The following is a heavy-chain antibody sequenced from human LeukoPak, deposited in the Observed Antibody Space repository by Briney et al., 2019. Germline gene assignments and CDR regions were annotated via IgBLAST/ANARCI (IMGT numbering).Heavy chain of an antibody. D-gene: IGHD2-15*01. CDR2: IYPGDSDT. CDR1: GYSFTSYW. V-gene: IGHV5-51*01. Sequence: GESLKISCKGSGYSFTSYWIGWVRHVPGKGLEWMGIIYPGDSDTRYSPSFQGQVTISADKSISTAYLQWSSLEASDTAMYYCARRGCNGGSCYGYWGQGTLVTVSS. J-gene: IGHJ4*02. CDR3: ARRGCNGGSCYGY.